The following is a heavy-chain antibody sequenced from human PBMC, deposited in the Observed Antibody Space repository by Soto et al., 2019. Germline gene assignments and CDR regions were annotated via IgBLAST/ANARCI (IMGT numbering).Heavy chain of an antibody. D-gene: IGHD1-26*01. CDR3: ARGIVGPTAGC. V-gene: IGHV1-8*01. CDR1: GYTFTSYD. J-gene: IGHJ4*02. CDR2: MNPNSGNT. Sequence: QVQLVQSGAEVKKPGASVKDSCKASGYTFTSYDINWVRQATGQGLEWMGWMNPNSGNTGCVQKFQGRVTLTRNTAIRTAYVELCSRRSEDTAVWYCARGIVGPTAGCGGQGALVTVSS.